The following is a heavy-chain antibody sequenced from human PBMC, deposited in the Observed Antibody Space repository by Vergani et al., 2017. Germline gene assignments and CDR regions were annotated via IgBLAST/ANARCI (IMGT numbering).Heavy chain of an antibody. Sequence: QVQLQESGPGLVNPSQTLSLTCTVSGASINNDFYYWHWIRQPAGKGLEWIGCIYVSGITDYNSPLQSRVSMSVDTSKNQFSLTLTSVTAADTAVYYCARDNKQLRPRALHLWLEPRMLTDS. CDR2: IYVSGIT. CDR1: GASINNDFYY. J-gene: IGHJ5*01. V-gene: IGHV4-61*02. D-gene: IGHD4-23*01. CDR3: ARDNKQLRPRALHLWLEPRMLTDS.